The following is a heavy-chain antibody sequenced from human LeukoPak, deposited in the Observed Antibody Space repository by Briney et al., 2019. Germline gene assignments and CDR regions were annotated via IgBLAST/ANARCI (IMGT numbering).Heavy chain of an antibody. CDR3: ARALVPAAQVIYFDY. Sequence: SETLSLTCAVYGGSFSGYYWSWIRQPPGKGLEWIGYIYYSGSTYYNPSLKSRVTISVDTSKNQFSLKLSSVTAADTAVYYCARALVPAAQVIYFDYWGQGTLVTVSS. D-gene: IGHD2-2*01. CDR1: GGSFSGYY. V-gene: IGHV4-34*09. J-gene: IGHJ4*02. CDR2: IYYSGST.